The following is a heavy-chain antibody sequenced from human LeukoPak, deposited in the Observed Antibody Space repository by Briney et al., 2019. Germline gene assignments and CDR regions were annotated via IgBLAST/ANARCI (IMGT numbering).Heavy chain of an antibody. Sequence: GGSLRLSCAASGFTFSSYSMHWVRQAPGKGLEWVAVIWYDGSNKYYADSVKGRFTISRDNSKNTLYLQMNSLRAEDTAVYYCARAPDYGGNYFDYWGQGTLVTVSS. J-gene: IGHJ4*02. CDR3: ARAPDYGGNYFDY. V-gene: IGHV3-33*08. CDR2: IWYDGSNK. D-gene: IGHD4-23*01. CDR1: GFTFSSYS.